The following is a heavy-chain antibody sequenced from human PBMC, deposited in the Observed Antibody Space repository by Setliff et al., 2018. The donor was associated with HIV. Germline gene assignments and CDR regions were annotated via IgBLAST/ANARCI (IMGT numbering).Heavy chain of an antibody. CDR2: INAGNGNT. CDR3: ARLSSAAMWGGGAFDI. CDR1: GYSFASYT. V-gene: IGHV1-3*01. J-gene: IGHJ3*02. Sequence: VASVKVSCKASGYSFASYTIHWVRQAPGQRLEWMGWINAGNGNTKYSQKFRGRVTFTRDTSASTAYMERSGLGFEDTAVYYCARLSSAAMWGGGAFDIWGQGTMVTVSS. D-gene: IGHD2-2*01.